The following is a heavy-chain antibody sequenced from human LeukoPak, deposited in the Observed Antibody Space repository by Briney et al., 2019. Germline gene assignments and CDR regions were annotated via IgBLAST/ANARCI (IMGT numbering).Heavy chain of an antibody. D-gene: IGHD3-9*01. J-gene: IGHJ4*02. Sequence: PSETLSLTCAVYGGSFSGYYWSWIRQPPGKGLEWIGSIYYSGSTYYNPSLKSRVTISVDTSKNQFSLKLSSVTAADTAVYYCARTERDILTGYYPLAIDYWGQGTLVTVSS. V-gene: IGHV4-34*01. CDR1: GGSFSGYY. CDR3: ARTERDILTGYYPLAIDY. CDR2: IYYSGST.